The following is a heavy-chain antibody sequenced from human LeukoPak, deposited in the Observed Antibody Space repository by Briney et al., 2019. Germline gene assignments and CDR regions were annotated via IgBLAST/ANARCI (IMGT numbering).Heavy chain of an antibody. CDR2: TYYRSKWYN. V-gene: IGHV6-1*01. Sequence: SQTLSLTCAISGDSVSSNSAAWTWIRQSPSRGLEWLGRTYYRSKWYNDYAVSVKSRMTINPDTSKNQFSLQLNSVTPEDTAVYYCARDVAAAGDWFDPWGQGTLVTVSS. D-gene: IGHD6-13*01. J-gene: IGHJ5*02. CDR1: GDSVSSNSAA. CDR3: ARDVAAAGDWFDP.